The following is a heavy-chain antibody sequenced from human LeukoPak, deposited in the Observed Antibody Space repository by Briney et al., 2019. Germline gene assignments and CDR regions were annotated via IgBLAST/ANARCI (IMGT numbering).Heavy chain of an antibody. D-gene: IGHD2-2*01. CDR3: ARTLMPSIHEAFHI. Sequence: PSETLSLTYTVSGGFITSGGYSWNWIRQPAGKGLEWIGRIHASGSANYNPSLKSPVTFSVDTSKNHFSLNLSSVTAADTAIYYCARTLMPSIHEAFHIWGQGTAVTVSS. CDR2: IHASGSA. J-gene: IGHJ3*02. CDR1: GGFITSGGYS. V-gene: IGHV4-61*02.